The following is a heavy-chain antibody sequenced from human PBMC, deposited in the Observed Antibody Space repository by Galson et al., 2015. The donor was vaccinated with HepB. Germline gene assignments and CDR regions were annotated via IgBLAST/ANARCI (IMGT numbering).Heavy chain of an antibody. CDR1: GLTFSDYS. Sequence: SLRLSCAASGLTFSDYSMNWVRQAPGKGLEWVSSISSSSNYIYYADSVRGRFTTSRDNAKNSLCLQMDSLRAEDTAMYYCARVDCSGAACQGFGKDGWGQGAAVTVSS. J-gene: IGHJ6*02. CDR2: ISSSSNYI. D-gene: IGHD2-15*01. V-gene: IGHV3-21*06. CDR3: ARVDCSGAACQGFGKDG.